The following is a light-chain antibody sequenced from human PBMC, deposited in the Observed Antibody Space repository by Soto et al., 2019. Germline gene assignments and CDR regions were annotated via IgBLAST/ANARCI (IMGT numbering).Light chain of an antibody. CDR2: EVS. CDR3: CSYAGNGAWV. J-gene: IGLJ3*02. V-gene: IGLV2-23*02. CDR1: SSNVGSYKL. Sequence: QSALTQPASVSGSPGQSITISCTGTSSNVGSYKLVSWYQQHPGKAPKLMIFEVSRRPSRVSDRFSGSKSGNTASLTISGLQAEDEGDFYCCSYAGNGAWVFGGGTKVTVL.